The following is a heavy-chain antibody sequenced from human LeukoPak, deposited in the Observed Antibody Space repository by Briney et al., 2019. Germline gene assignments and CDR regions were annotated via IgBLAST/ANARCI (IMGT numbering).Heavy chain of an antibody. Sequence: GRSLRLSCAASGFTFSSYAMHWVRQAPGKGLEWVAVISYDGSNKYYADSVRGRFTISRDNSKNTLYLQMNSLRAEDTAVYYCARGRATGIDYWGQGTLVTVSS. CDR1: GFTFSSYA. V-gene: IGHV3-30*04. CDR3: ARGRATGIDY. J-gene: IGHJ4*02. CDR2: ISYDGSNK. D-gene: IGHD3-10*01.